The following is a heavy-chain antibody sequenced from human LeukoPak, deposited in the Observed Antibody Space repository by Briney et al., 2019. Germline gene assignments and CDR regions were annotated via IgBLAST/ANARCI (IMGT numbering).Heavy chain of an antibody. CDR1: GGSFSGYY. Sequence: SETLSLTCAVYGGSFSGYYWSWIRQPPGKGLEWIGEINHSGSTNYNPSLKSRVTISVDTSKNQFSLKLSSVTAADTAVYYCARARGGAMVHNWFDPWGQGTLVTVSS. CDR3: ARARGGAMVHNWFDP. J-gene: IGHJ5*02. D-gene: IGHD3-10*01. CDR2: INHSGST. V-gene: IGHV4-34*01.